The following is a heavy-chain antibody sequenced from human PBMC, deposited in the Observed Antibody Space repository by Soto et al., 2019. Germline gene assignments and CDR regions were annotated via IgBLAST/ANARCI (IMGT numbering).Heavy chain of an antibody. CDR3: ARSRLGFYNY. D-gene: IGHD3-3*01. V-gene: IGHV4-39*01. Sequence: SETLSLTCTVSGDSINSNSFYWGWIRQPPGKGLEWIGSVYYSGSTYYNPSLESRVTISVDTSKSQFSLKLSSVTAADTAVYYCARSRLGFYNYWGQGALVTVSS. CDR1: GDSINSNSFY. CDR2: VYYSGST. J-gene: IGHJ4*02.